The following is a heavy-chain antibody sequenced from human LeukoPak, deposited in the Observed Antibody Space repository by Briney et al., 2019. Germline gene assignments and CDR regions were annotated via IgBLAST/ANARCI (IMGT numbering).Heavy chain of an antibody. CDR3: ARQARGDQHTKNYYYYYMDV. CDR1: GYSFTSYW. Sequence: AGASLKISCKGSGYSFTSYWIGWVRQMPGKGLEWMGIIYPGDSDTRYSPSFQGQVTISADKSISTAYLQWSSLRASDTAMYYCARQARGDQHTKNYYYYYMDVWGKGTTVTVSS. D-gene: IGHD2-2*01. CDR2: IYPGDSDT. V-gene: IGHV5-51*01. J-gene: IGHJ6*03.